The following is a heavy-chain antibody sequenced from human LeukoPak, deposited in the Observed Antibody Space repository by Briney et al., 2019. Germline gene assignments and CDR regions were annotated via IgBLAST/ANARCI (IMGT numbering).Heavy chain of an antibody. CDR1: GYTFTSYD. D-gene: IGHD2-15*01. CDR3: AVAATPNYYYYYYMDV. Sequence: GASVKVSCKASGYTFTSYDMNWVRQATGQGLEWMGWMNPNSGNTGYAQKFQGRVTITSNTSTSTAYMELSSLRSEDTAVYYCAVAATPNYYYYYYMDVWGKGTTVTVSS. V-gene: IGHV1-8*01. J-gene: IGHJ6*03. CDR2: MNPNSGNT.